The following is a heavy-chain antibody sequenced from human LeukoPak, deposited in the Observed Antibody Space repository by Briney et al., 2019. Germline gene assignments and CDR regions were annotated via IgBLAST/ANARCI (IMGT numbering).Heavy chain of an antibody. CDR1: GFTFSSYW. V-gene: IGHV3-74*01. J-gene: IGHJ4*02. Sequence: GGSLRLSCAASGFTFSSYWMHWVRQAPGKGLVWVSRINSDGSSTSYADFVKGRFTISRDNAKNTLYLQMNSLRAEDTAVYYCAREACGGDCYNYYFDYWGQGTLVTVSS. D-gene: IGHD2-21*02. CDR3: AREACGGDCYNYYFDY. CDR2: INSDGSST.